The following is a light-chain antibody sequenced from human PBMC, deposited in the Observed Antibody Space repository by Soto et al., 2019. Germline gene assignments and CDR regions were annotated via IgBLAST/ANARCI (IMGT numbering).Light chain of an antibody. CDR3: QQTYSTVLS. CDR1: QSISSY. CDR2: AAS. Sequence: DIQLTQSPSFLSASVGDTVTITFLASQSISSYLNWFQQKPGKAPQVLIYAASSLQSGVPSRLSGSGSGTDFTLTISSLQPEDFATYYCQQTYSTVLSFGGGTKVDIK. V-gene: IGKV1-39*01. J-gene: IGKJ4*01.